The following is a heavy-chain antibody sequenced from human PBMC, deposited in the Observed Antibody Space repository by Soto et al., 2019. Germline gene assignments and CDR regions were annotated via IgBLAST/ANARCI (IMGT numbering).Heavy chain of an antibody. CDR1: GGSISSYY. CDR3: ARGAGASYYYYYYGMDV. CDR2: IYYSGST. Sequence: PSETLSLTCTVSGGSISSYYWSWIRQPPGKGLEWIGYIYYSGSTNYNPSLKSRVTISVDTSKNQFSLKLSSVTAADTAVYYCARGAGASYYYYYYGMDVWGKGTTV. V-gene: IGHV4-59*01. J-gene: IGHJ6*04.